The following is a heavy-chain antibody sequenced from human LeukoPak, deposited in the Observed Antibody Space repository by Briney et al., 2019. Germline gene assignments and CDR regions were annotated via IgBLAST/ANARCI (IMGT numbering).Heavy chain of an antibody. Sequence: GASVKVSCKASGYTFTSYGISWVRQAPGQGLEWMGWICAYNGNTNYAQKLQGRVTMTTDTSTSTAYMELRSLRSDDTAVYYCARDRRYGYYYDSSGYFAPDYWGQGTLVTVSS. D-gene: IGHD3-22*01. J-gene: IGHJ4*02. V-gene: IGHV1-18*01. CDR1: GYTFTSYG. CDR2: ICAYNGNT. CDR3: ARDRRYGYYYDSSGYFAPDY.